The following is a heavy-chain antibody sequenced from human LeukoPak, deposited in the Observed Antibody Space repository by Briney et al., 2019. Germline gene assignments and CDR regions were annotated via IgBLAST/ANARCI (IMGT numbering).Heavy chain of an antibody. J-gene: IGHJ4*02. CDR3: ARALVPAADVLEADY. CDR1: GFTFGSYG. CDR2: IWYDGSNK. V-gene: IGHV3-33*01. Sequence: GRSLRLSCAASGFTFGSYGMHWVRQAPGKGLEWVAVIWYDGSNKYYADSVKGRFTISRDNSKNTLYLQMNSLRAEDTAVYYCARALVPAADVLEADYWGQGTLVTVSS. D-gene: IGHD2-2*01.